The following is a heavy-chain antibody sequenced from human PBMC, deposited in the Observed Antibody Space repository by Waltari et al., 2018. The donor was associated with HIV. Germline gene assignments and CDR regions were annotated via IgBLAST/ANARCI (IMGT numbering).Heavy chain of an antibody. V-gene: IGHV3-66*01. J-gene: IGHJ6*02. D-gene: IGHD2-21*02. CDR3: ASIAYCGGDCYPRGMDV. Sequence: EVQLVESGGGLVQPGGSLRPSCAASGFTVSRNYISWVRQAPGKGLEWVSVIYSGGSTYYADSVKGRFTISRDNSKNTLYLQMNSLRAEDTAVYYCASIAYCGGDCYPRGMDVWGQGTTVTVSS. CDR1: GFTVSRNY. CDR2: IYSGGST.